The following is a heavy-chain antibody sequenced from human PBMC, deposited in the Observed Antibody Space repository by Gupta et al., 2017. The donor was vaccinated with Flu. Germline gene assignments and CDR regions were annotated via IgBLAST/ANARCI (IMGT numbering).Heavy chain of an antibody. CDR2: IYSSGST. J-gene: IGHJ5*02. CDR3: ARVAQIGWFDP. Sequence: QVQLQESGPGLVKPSQTLSLTCPVTGGSISNSHYFWSWIRKPAGKGLEWIGRIYSSGSTNYNPSLKSRVTISLDTSTNQFSLKLTSVTAADTAVYYCARVAQIGWFDPWGQGTLVTVSS. CDR1: GGSISNSHYF. V-gene: IGHV4-61*02. D-gene: IGHD3-22*01.